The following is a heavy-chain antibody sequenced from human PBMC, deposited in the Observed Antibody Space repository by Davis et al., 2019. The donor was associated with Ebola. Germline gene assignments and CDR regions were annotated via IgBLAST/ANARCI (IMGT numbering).Heavy chain of an antibody. CDR1: GGTFSTYA. D-gene: IGHD5-24*01. J-gene: IGHJ4*02. Sequence: SVKVSCKASGGTFSTYAISWVRQAPGQGLEWMGGIIPFLGIPNYAQKFQGRVTITADKSTSTAYMELSSLRSEDTAVYYCARGLARDGYTGQGYWGQGALVTVSS. CDR3: ARGLARDGYTGQGY. V-gene: IGHV1-69*10. CDR2: IIPFLGIP.